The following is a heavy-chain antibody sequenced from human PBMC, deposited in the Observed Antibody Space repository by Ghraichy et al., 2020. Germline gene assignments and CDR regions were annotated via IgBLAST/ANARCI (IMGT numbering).Heavy chain of an antibody. J-gene: IGHJ2*01. CDR1: GFTFSNYD. D-gene: IGHD1-26*01. CDR3: ARGSGWHFDL. CDR2: IGSAGDT. V-gene: IGHV3-13*01. Sequence: GGSLRLSCAASGFTFSNYDMHWVRQVKGKGLEWVSLIGSAGDTYYPGSVKGRFTISRDNAKNSLYLQLNSLRAGDTAVYYCARGSGWHFDLWGRGTLVTVSS.